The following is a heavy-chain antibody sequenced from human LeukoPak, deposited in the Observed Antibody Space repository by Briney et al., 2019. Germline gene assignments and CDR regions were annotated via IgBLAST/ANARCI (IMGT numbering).Heavy chain of an antibody. Sequence: ASVKVSCKASGYTFTSYGINWVRQAPGQGLEWMGWSSGYNGHSKYVQKMQGRVTMTTDTSTNTAYMELRSLRSDNTAVYYCARGPGIAVAGVFDYWGQGSLVTVSS. CDR2: SSGYNGHS. CDR3: ARGPGIAVAGVFDY. CDR1: GYTFTSYG. J-gene: IGHJ4*02. D-gene: IGHD6-19*01. V-gene: IGHV1-18*04.